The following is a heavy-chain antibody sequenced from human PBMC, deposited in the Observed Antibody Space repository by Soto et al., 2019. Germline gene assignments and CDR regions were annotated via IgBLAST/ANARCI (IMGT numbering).Heavy chain of an antibody. CDR3: ARSISRITMWMDV. D-gene: IGHD3-10*02. CDR2: IYYSGST. J-gene: IGHJ6*02. V-gene: IGHV4-31*03. CDR1: GGSISSGGYY. Sequence: QVQLQESGPGLVKPSQTLSLTCTVSGGSISSGGYYWSWIRQHPGKGLEWIGYIYYSGSTYYNPSLKSRVTISVDTSKNQFSLKLRSVTAADMAVYYCARSISRITMWMDVWGQGTTVTVSS.